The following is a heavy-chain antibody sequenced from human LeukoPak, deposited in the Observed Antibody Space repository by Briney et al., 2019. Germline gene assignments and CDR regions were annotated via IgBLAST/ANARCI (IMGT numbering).Heavy chain of an antibody. J-gene: IGHJ5*02. D-gene: IGHD6-13*01. CDR2: INPNSGGT. CDR3: ARLAAAGTHNWFDP. Sequence: ASVKVSCKASGYTFTGYYMHWVRQAPGQGLEWMGRINPNSGGTNYAQKFQGRVTMTRDTSISTAYMELSSLRSEDTAVYYCARLAAAGTHNWFDPWGQGTLVTVSS. CDR1: GYTFTGYY. V-gene: IGHV1-2*06.